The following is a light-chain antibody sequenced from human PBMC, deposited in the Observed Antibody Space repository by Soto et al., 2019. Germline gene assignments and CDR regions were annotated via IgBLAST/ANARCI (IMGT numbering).Light chain of an antibody. CDR1: SSNIGSSL. V-gene: IGLV1-44*01. CDR2: SND. J-gene: IGLJ3*02. Sequence: QSVLTQPPSASGTPGQRVTISCSGSSSNIGSSLVSWYQQFPGTAPKLLIYSNDQRPSGVPDRVSGSKSGTSASLAISGLQSEDEAEYSCAAWDDSLNAWVFGGGTKVTVL. CDR3: AAWDDSLNAWV.